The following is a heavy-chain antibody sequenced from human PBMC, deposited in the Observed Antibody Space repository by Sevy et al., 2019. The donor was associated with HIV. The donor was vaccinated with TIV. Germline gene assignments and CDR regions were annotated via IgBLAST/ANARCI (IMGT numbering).Heavy chain of an antibody. CDR2: ISAYNGNT. Sequence: ASVKVSCKASGYTFTSYGISWVRQAPGQGLEWMGWISAYNGNTNYAQKLQGRVTMTTDTSTGTAYMERRSLRSDDTAVYYCARGGEYGDYEELNYYYYGMDVWGQGTTVTVSS. J-gene: IGHJ6*02. CDR1: GYTFTSYG. CDR3: ARGGEYGDYEELNYYYYGMDV. V-gene: IGHV1-18*01. D-gene: IGHD4-17*01.